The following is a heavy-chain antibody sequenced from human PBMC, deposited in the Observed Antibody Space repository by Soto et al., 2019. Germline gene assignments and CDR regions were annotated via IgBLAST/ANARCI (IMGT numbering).Heavy chain of an antibody. CDR3: ARGGQYQLLYYYYGMDV. J-gene: IGHJ6*02. D-gene: IGHD2-2*01. V-gene: IGHV4-4*07. Sequence: SETPSLTCTVSGGSISSYYWSWIRQPAGKGLEWIGRIYTSGSTNYNPSLKSRVTMSVDTSKNQFSLKLSSVTAADTAGYYCARGGQYQLLYYYYGMDVWGQGTTVTVSS. CDR2: IYTSGST. CDR1: GGSISSYY.